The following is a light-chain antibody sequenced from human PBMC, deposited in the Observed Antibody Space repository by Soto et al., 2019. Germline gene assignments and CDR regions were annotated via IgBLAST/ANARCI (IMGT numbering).Light chain of an antibody. J-gene: IGKJ5*01. CDR3: QQSYSTPP. CDR2: DAS. Sequence: DIQLTQSTSSLSESKGARVSITCRASQYISTSLNWYQQKPGNAPNLLIYDASRLQSGVPSWFSGSGSGTDFTLTITSLQPEDFGTYYCQQSYSTPPFAQGTRLEIK. V-gene: IGKV1-39*01. CDR1: QYISTS.